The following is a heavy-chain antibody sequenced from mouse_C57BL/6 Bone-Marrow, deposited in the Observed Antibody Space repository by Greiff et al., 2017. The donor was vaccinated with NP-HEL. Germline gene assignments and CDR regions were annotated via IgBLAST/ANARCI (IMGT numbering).Heavy chain of an antibody. CDR3: TTYYYGSHYYAMDY. CDR1: GYTFTDYE. V-gene: IGHV1-15*01. Sequence: QVQLQQSGAELVRPGASVTLSCKASGYTFTDYEMHWVKQTPVHGLEWIGAIDPETGGTAYNQKFKGKAILTADKSSSTAYMELRSLTSEDSAVYYCTTYYYGSHYYAMDYWGQGTSVTVSS. J-gene: IGHJ4*01. CDR2: IDPETGGT. D-gene: IGHD1-1*01.